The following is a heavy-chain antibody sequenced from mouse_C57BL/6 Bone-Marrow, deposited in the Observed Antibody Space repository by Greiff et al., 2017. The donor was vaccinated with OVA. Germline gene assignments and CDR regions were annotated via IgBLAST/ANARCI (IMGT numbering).Heavy chain of an antibody. V-gene: IGHV14-4*01. J-gene: IGHJ2*01. Sequence: VQLQQSGAELVRPGASVKLSCTASGFNIKDDYMHWVKQRPEQGLEWIGWIDPENGDTEYASKFQGQATITADTSSNTAYLQLSSLTSEDTAVYDCTVLRGYFDYWGQGTTLTVSS. CDR2: IDPENGDT. CDR1: GFNIKDDY. CDR3: TVLRGYFDY.